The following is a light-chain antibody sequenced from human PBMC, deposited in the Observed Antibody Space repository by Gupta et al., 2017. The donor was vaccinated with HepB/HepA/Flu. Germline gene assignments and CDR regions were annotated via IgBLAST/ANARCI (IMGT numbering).Light chain of an antibody. CDR2: GEN. CDR3: NSRDISGDHLV. J-gene: IGLJ1*01. V-gene: IGLV3-19*01. Sequence: SSELTQDPAVSVALGQSIRITCQGDGLTKYYASWYQQKPGQAPALVMFGENSRPSGIPDRFSGSRSGNTASLTITGAQAEDEADYFCNSRDISGDHLVFGSGTRLNVL. CDR1: GLTKYY.